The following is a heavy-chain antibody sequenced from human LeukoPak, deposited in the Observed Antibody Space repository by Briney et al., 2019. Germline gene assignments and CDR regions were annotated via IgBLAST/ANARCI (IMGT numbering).Heavy chain of an antibody. V-gene: IGHV5-51*01. CDR3: ASPYYYGSGSYYNAFDI. Sequence: GESLKISCKGSEYSFTSYWIGWVRQMPGKGLEWMGIIYPGDSDTRYSPSFQDQVTISADKSISTAYLRWSSLKASDTAMYYCASPYYYGSGSYYNAFDIWGQGTMVTVSS. CDR1: EYSFTSYW. D-gene: IGHD3-10*01. CDR2: IYPGDSDT. J-gene: IGHJ3*02.